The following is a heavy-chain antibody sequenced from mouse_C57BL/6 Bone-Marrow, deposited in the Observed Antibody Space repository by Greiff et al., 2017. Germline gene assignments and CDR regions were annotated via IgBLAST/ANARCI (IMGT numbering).Heavy chain of an antibody. Sequence: QVQLQQPGAELVKPGASVKLSCKASGYTFTSYWMHWVKQRPGRGLEWSGRIDPNSGGTTYNEKFKSKATLTVDKPSSTAYMQLSSLTSEDSAVYDGARSGACSYGSRGYFDVWGTGATVTVSS. CDR1: GYTFTSYW. D-gene: IGHD1-1*01. CDR3: ARSGACSYGSRGYFDV. J-gene: IGHJ1*03. V-gene: IGHV1-72*01. CDR2: IDPNSGGT.